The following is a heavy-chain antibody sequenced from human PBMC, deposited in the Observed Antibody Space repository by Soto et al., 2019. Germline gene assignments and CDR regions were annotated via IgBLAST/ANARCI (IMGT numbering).Heavy chain of an antibody. Sequence: QVQLVQSGAEVKKPGSSVKVSCKASGGTFSSYAISWVRQAPGQGLEWVGGIIPIFGTANYAQKFQGRVTITADESTSTAYMELSSLRSEDTAVYYCARDRVRYGEQWLVAVDYWGQETLVTVSS. V-gene: IGHV1-69*01. J-gene: IGHJ4*02. CDR1: GGTFSSYA. CDR2: IIPIFGTA. CDR3: ARDRVRYGEQWLVAVDY. D-gene: IGHD6-19*01.